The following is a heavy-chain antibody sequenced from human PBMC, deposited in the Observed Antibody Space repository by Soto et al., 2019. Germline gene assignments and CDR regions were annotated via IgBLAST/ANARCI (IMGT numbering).Heavy chain of an antibody. CDR3: AGIKKNCGGDCDPLEY. Sequence: ESLKSSCQRSGDTFRSYWIGWVRQMPGTGLEWMGIMFLGGSDTRYSPSFQGRVNISADKSIRTAYLQWNSLEAPATAMSYCAGIKKNCGGDCDPLEYWGPGTLVPVSS. CDR2: MFLGGSDT. D-gene: IGHD2-21*02. J-gene: IGHJ4*02. V-gene: IGHV5-51*01. CDR1: GDTFRSYW.